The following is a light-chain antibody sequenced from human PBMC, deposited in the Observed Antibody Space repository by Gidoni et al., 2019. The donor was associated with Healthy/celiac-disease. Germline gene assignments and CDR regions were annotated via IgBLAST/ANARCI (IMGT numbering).Light chain of an antibody. J-gene: IGKJ4*01. CDR3: QQRSNWPLT. Sequence: EIVLTQSPATLSLSPGERATRSCTVSQSVSSYLAWYQQKPGQAPRLLIYEASNKSTGIPPRFSGSGSETDCTLTISSLEHEDVAVYYCQQRSNWPLTFGGGTKVEIK. CDR1: QSVSSY. V-gene: IGKV3-11*01. CDR2: EAS.